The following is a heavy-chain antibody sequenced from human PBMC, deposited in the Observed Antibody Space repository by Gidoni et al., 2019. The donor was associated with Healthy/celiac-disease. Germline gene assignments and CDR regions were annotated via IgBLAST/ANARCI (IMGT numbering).Heavy chain of an antibody. CDR2: IYSGGST. J-gene: IGHJ4*02. Sequence: VESGGSLRLSCAASGFTVSSNYMSWVRQAPGKGLEWVSVIYSGGSTYYADSVKGRFTISRDNSKNTLYLQMNSLRAEDTAVYYCARDSSGWSYRDYWGQGTLVTVSS. D-gene: IGHD6-19*01. CDR3: ARDSSGWSYRDY. CDR1: GFTVSSNY. V-gene: IGHV3-66*01.